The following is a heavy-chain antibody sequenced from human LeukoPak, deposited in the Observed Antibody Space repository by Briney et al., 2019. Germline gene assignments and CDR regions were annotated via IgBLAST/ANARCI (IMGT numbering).Heavy chain of an antibody. Sequence: GGSLRLSCAAFGFTFSSYAMSWVRQAPGKGLEWVSAISGSGGSTYYADSVKGRFTISRDNSKNTLYLQMNSLRAEDTAVYYCAKDLYYYDSSGNFDYWGQGTLVTVSS. J-gene: IGHJ4*02. CDR3: AKDLYYYDSSGNFDY. CDR1: GFTFSSYA. CDR2: ISGSGGST. D-gene: IGHD3-22*01. V-gene: IGHV3-23*01.